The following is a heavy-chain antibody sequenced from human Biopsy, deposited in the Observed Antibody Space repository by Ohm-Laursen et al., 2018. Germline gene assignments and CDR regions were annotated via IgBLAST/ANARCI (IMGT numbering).Heavy chain of an antibody. V-gene: IGHV1-69*11. J-gene: IGHJ4*02. D-gene: IGHD2-2*01. Sequence: SVKVSCKTPTGTFNSYGVIWVRQAPGQGLEWMGRIIPILRTTAYAQTFLGRVTITADSPTSTVDMELTSLTSDDTAVYFCAREAIGYQLPCDDWGQGTLVTVSS. CDR1: TGTFNSYG. CDR3: AREAIGYQLPCDD. CDR2: IIPILRTT.